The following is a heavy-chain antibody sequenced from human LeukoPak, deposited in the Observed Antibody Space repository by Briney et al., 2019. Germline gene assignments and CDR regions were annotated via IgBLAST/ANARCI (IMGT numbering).Heavy chain of an antibody. D-gene: IGHD3-10*01. CDR2: IYSGGST. V-gene: IGHV3-53*01. Sequence: GGSLRLSSAASGFTVSSNYMSWVRQAPGKGLEWVSVIYSGGSTYYADSVKGRFTISRDNSKNTLFLQMNSLRAEDTAIYFCVKYHRPGEEPPGYFDYWGQGTLVTVSS. CDR3: VKYHRPGEEPPGYFDY. CDR1: GFTVSSNY. J-gene: IGHJ4*02.